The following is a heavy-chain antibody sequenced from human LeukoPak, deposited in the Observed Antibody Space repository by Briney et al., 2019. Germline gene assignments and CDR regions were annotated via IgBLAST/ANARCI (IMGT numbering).Heavy chain of an antibody. CDR1: GYSFTTNW. J-gene: IGHJ4*02. CDR3: VRSRGYSYGYSYYFDY. CDR2: IYPGDSET. D-gene: IGHD5-18*01. Sequence: GESLKISCKGSGYSFTTNWIGWVRQMPGKGLEWMGIIYPGDSETRYSPSFQGQVTISADESISTAYVQWSSLKASDTAMYYCVRSRGYSYGYSYYFDYWGQGTLVTVSS. V-gene: IGHV5-51*01.